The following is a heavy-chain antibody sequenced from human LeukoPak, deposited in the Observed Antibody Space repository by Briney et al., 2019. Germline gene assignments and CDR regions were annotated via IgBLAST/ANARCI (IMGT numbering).Heavy chain of an antibody. V-gene: IGHV4-59*01. CDR1: GDSISSYY. CDR2: IYYNGGT. CDR3: ARGPAVRTYIDS. Sequence: SETLSLTCTFSGDSISSYYWSWIRQSPGKGLEWIGYIYYNGGTNYTPSLKSRVTISMDTSKKQFSLHLNSVTAADTAVYYCARGPAVRTYIDSWGQGILVTVSS. J-gene: IGHJ4*02. D-gene: IGHD1-14*01.